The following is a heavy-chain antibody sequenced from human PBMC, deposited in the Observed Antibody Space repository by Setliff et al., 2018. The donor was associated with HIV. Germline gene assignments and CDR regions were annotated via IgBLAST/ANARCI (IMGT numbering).Heavy chain of an antibody. D-gene: IGHD2-15*01. CDR3: ARDLVVVAPYYCFDP. CDR1: GYTFTSYD. J-gene: IGHJ5*02. Sequence: ASVKVSCKASGYTFTSYDINWVRQATGQGLEWMGWMNPNSGNTGYAQKFQGRVTMTRDTSTNTAYMELNSLTSDDTAVYYCARDLVVVAPYYCFDPWGQGTLVTVSS. V-gene: IGHV1-8*02. CDR2: MNPNSGNT.